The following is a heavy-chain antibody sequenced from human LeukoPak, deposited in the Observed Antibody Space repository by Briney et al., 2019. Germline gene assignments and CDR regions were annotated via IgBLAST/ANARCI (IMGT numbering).Heavy chain of an antibody. D-gene: IGHD3-22*01. J-gene: IGHJ4*02. Sequence: SETLSLTCAVYGESFSGYYWSWIRQPPGKGLTWIGEINHSGTTNYNPSLTSRVTISLDTSKSQFSLMLSSVTSADTAVYYCARGKYDSGGYYLDYWGQGTLVTVSS. CDR3: ARGKYDSGGYYLDY. CDR1: GESFSGYY. CDR2: INHSGTT. V-gene: IGHV4-34*01.